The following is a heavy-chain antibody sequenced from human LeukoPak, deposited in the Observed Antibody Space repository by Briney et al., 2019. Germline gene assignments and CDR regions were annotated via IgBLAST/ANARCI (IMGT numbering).Heavy chain of an antibody. CDR1: GFTFSSYS. V-gene: IGHV3-48*01. D-gene: IGHD3-22*01. J-gene: IGHJ4*02. CDR2: ISSSSSTI. Sequence: PGGSLRLSCAASGFTFSSYSMNWVRQAPGKGLEWVSYISSSSSTIYYADSVKGRFTISRDNAKNSLYLQMNSLRAEDTAVYYCASGREYYYGSSGYRDDYWGQGTLVTVSS. CDR3: ASGREYYYGSSGYRDDY.